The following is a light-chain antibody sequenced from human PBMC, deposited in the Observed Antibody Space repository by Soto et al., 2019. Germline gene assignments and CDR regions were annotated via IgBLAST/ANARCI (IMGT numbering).Light chain of an antibody. CDR2: EGS. J-gene: IGLJ3*02. CDR3: CAYAGSSTWV. CDR1: SSDVGSYNL. Sequence: QSVLTQPASVSGSPGQSITISCTGTSSDVGSYNLVSWYQQHPGKAPKLMIYEGSKRPSGVSTRFSGSKSGNTASLTISGLQSEDEADYYCCAYAGSSTWVFGGGTKLTVL. V-gene: IGLV2-23*01.